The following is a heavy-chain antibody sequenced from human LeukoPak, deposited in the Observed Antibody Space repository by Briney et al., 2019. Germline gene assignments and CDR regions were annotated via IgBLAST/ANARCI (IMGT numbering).Heavy chain of an antibody. V-gene: IGHV1-69*01. Sequence: ASVKVSCKASGGTFSSYAISWVRQAPGQGLEWMGGIIPMFATADYAQKFQGRVTITADESASTAYMELSSLRSEDTAVYYCARASSLLVEYFQHWGQGTLVTVSS. CDR1: GGTFSSYA. D-gene: IGHD6-13*01. CDR2: IIPMFATA. J-gene: IGHJ1*01. CDR3: ARASSLLVEYFQH.